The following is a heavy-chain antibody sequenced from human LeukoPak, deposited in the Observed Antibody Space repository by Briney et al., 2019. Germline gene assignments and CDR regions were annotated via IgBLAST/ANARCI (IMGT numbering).Heavy chain of an antibody. CDR1: GGSISSGDYY. CDR3: ARHKSSGTYPLDY. Sequence: SETLSLTCTVSGGSISSGDYYRSWIRQPPGKGLEWIGHIYFSGSTNYNPSLKSRVTISVDTSKNQFSLKLSSVTAADTAVYYCARHKSSGTYPLDYWGQGTLVTVSS. J-gene: IGHJ4*02. D-gene: IGHD1-26*01. CDR2: IYFSGST. V-gene: IGHV4-61*08.